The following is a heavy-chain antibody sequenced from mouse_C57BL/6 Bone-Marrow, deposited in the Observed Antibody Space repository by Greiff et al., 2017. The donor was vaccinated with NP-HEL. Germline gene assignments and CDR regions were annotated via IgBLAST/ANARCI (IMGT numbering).Heavy chain of an antibody. D-gene: IGHD2-4*01. CDR1: GYTFTSYW. CDR3: AVPLITFHV. J-gene: IGHJ1*03. V-gene: IGHV1-69*01. CDR2: IDPSDSYT. Sequence: QVQLQQPGAELVMPGASVKLSCKASGYTFTSYWMHWVKQRPGQGLEWIGEIDPSDSYTNYNQKFKGKSTLTVDKSSSTAYMQLSSLTSEDSAVYYCAVPLITFHVWGTGTTVTVSS.